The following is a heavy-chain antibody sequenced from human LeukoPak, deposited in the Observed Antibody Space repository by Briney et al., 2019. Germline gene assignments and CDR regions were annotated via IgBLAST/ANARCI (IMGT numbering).Heavy chain of an antibody. J-gene: IGHJ3*02. CDR1: DGSINGYY. D-gene: IGHD3-22*01. CDR2: MYSGGTT. V-gene: IGHV4-59*01. CDR3: ARSQLITMIVEPDAFDI. Sequence: HPSETLSLTCTVSDGSINGYYWSWIRQPPGNGLDWIGYMYSGGTTNYSPSLKSRVTISEDTSKNQFSLKLTSVTAADTAVYYCARSQLITMIVEPDAFDIWGQGTMVTVSS.